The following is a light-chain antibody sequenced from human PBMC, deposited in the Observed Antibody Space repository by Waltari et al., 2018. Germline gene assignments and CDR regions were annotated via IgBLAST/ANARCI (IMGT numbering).Light chain of an antibody. CDR2: WAS. V-gene: IGKV4-1*01. CDR1: QSVLYSSNNKNY. J-gene: IGKJ3*01. Sequence: DIVMTQSPDSLAVSLGERATINCKSSQSVLYSSNNKNYLAWYQQKPGQPPKLLIYWASTRESGVPDRFSGSGSGTECTLTSSSLQAEDVAVYYCQQYYTTPFTFGPGTKVDI. CDR3: QQYYTTPFT.